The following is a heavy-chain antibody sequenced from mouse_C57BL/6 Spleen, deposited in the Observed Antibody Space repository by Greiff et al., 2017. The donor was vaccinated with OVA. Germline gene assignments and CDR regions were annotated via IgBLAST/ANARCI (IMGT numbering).Heavy chain of an antibody. CDR2: INYDGSST. CDR1: GFTFSDYY. V-gene: IGHV5-16*01. Sequence: EVMLVESEGGLVQPGSSMKLSCTASGFTFSDYYMAWVRQVPEKGLEWVANINYDGSSTYYLDSLKSRFIISRDNAKNILYLQMSSLKSEDTATYYCARDDEYGVAYWGQGTLVTVSA. D-gene: IGHD1-2*01. CDR3: ARDDEYGVAY. J-gene: IGHJ3*01.